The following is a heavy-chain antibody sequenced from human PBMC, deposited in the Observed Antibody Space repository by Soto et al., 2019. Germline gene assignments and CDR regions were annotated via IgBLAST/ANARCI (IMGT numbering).Heavy chain of an antibody. D-gene: IGHD1-26*01. CDR2: ISGSGGST. Sequence: EVQLLESGGGLVQPGGSLRLSCAASGFAFSTYAMSWVRQAPGKGLEWVSAISGSGGSTYYADSVKGRFTISRDNSKNTLDLQMNSLRAEDTAVYYCAKVGPRWELYHWYFDLWGRGTLVTVSS. CDR1: GFAFSTYA. V-gene: IGHV3-23*01. J-gene: IGHJ2*01. CDR3: AKVGPRWELYHWYFDL.